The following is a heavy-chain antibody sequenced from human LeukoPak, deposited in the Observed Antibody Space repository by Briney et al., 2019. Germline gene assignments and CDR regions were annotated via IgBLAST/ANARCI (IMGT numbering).Heavy chain of an antibody. D-gene: IGHD3-9*01. V-gene: IGHV3-23*01. CDR2: ISGSGGST. CDR3: AKLCDILTGYYPESYYFDY. J-gene: IGHJ4*02. Sequence: SGGSLRLSCAASGFTFSSYAMSWVRQAPGKGLEWVSAISGSGGSTYYADSVKGRFTISRDNSKNTLYLQMNSLRAEDTAVYYCAKLCDILTGYYPESYYFDYWGQGTLVTVSS. CDR1: GFTFSSYA.